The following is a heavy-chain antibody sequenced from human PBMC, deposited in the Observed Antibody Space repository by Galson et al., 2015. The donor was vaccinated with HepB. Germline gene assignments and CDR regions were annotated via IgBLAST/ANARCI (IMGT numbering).Heavy chain of an antibody. Sequence: CAISGDSVSSNSAAWNWIRQSPSRGLEWLGRTYYRSKWYNDYAVSVKSRITINPDTSKNQFSLQLNSVTPEDTAVYYCARDFSGYMVRGVINDAFDIWGQGTMVTVSS. CDR2: TYYRSKWYN. CDR3: ARDFSGYMVRGVINDAFDI. V-gene: IGHV6-1*01. CDR1: GDSVSSNSAA. D-gene: IGHD3-10*01. J-gene: IGHJ3*02.